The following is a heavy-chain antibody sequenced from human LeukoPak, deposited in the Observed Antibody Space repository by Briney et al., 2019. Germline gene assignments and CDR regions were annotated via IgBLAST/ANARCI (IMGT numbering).Heavy chain of an antibody. D-gene: IGHD2-15*01. J-gene: IGHJ4*02. CDR2: ISYDGSNK. CDR3: ARAHIVVVVAATHFDY. CDR1: GFTFSSYA. Sequence: GGSLRLSCAASGFTFSSYAMHWVRQAPGKGLEWVAVISYDGSNKYYADSVKGRFTISRDNSKNTLYLQMNSLRAEDTAVYYCARAHIVVVVAATHFDYWGQGTLVTVSS. V-gene: IGHV3-30-3*01.